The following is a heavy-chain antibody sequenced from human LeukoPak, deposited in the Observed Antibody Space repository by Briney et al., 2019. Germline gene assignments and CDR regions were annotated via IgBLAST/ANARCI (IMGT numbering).Heavy chain of an antibody. CDR2: ISWNSGSI. V-gene: IGHV3-9*01. CDR3: AKDITTVTGYFDL. Sequence: GGSLRLSCAASGFTFDDYAMHWVRQAPGKGLEWVSGISWNSGSIGYADSVKGRFTISRDNAKNSLYLQMNSLRAEDTALYYCAKDITTVTGYFDLWGRGTLVTVSS. J-gene: IGHJ2*01. CDR1: GFTFDDYA. D-gene: IGHD4-17*01.